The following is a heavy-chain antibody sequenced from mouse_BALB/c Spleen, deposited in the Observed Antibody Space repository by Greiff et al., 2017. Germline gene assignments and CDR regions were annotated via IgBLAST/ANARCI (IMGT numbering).Heavy chain of an antibody. J-gene: IGHJ4*01. Sequence: EVKLQESGPGLVKPSQSLSLTCTVTGYSITSDYAWNWIRQFPGNKLEWMGYISYSGSTSYNPSLKSRISITRDTSKNQFFLQLNSVTTEDTATYYCARRGYGNYPYWAMDYWGQGTSVTVSS. V-gene: IGHV3-2*02. CDR2: ISYSGST. CDR1: GYSITSDYA. CDR3: ARRGYGNYPYWAMDY. D-gene: IGHD2-10*02.